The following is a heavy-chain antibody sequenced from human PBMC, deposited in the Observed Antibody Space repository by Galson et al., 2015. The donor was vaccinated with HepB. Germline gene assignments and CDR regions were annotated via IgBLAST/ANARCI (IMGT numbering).Heavy chain of an antibody. Sequence: PALVKPTQPLTLTCTVSGFSLSNARMGVSWIRQPPGKALEWLAHIFSNDEKSYSTSLKSRLTISKDTSKSQVVLTMTNMDPVDTATYYCARLPELEPDLFDYWGQGTLVTVSS. V-gene: IGHV2-26*01. J-gene: IGHJ4*02. CDR1: GFSLSNARMG. CDR2: IFSNDEK. CDR3: ARLPELEPDLFDY. D-gene: IGHD1-1*01.